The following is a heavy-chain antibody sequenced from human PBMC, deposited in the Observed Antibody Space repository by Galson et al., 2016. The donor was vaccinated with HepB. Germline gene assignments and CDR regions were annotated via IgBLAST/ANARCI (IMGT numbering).Heavy chain of an antibody. V-gene: IGHV3-20*01. CDR2: INWNGGST. D-gene: IGHD3-22*01. Sequence: SLRLSCAASGFTFDDYGMSWVRQAPGKGLEWVSGINWNGGSTGYADSVKGRFTISRDNAKNSLYLQMNSLRAEDTALYHCARQKEDYYDSSGYWFDPWGQGTLVTVSS. CDR3: ARQKEDYYDSSGYWFDP. CDR1: GFTFDDYG. J-gene: IGHJ5*02.